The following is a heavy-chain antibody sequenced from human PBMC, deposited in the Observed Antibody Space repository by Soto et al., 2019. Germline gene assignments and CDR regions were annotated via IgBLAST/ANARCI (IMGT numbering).Heavy chain of an antibody. CDR1: GFICSSYD. D-gene: IGHD1-26*01. Sequence: EVQMLESGGGLAQPGGSLRLSCVVSGFICSSYDMSWVRQAPGKGLEWVSTILVGGSTHYEDSVKGRFTISRDTSKNTVYLQMNSLTAGDTAIYYCARNINSGSYYYFDYWGQGTLVTVSS. V-gene: IGHV3-23*01. CDR3: ARNINSGSYYYFDY. J-gene: IGHJ4*02. CDR2: ILVGGST.